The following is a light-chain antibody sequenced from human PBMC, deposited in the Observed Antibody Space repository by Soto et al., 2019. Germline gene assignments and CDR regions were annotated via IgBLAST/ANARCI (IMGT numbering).Light chain of an antibody. Sequence: QSALTQPDSVSGSPGQSITISCTGTSSVVGSYNLVSWYQQHPGKAPKLLIYDGSKRPSGVSNRFSESMSGNTASLTISGLQAEDEADYYCCSYVGNSAWVFGSGTKVTVL. CDR2: DGS. CDR3: CSYVGNSAWV. CDR1: SSVVGSYNL. V-gene: IGLV2-23*01. J-gene: IGLJ1*01.